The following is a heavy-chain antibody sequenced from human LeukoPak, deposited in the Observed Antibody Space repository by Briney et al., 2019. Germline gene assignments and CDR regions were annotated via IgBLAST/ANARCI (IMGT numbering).Heavy chain of an antibody. Sequence: SETLSLTCAVYGGSFSGYYWSWIRQPPGKGLEWIGEINHSGSTNYNPSLKSRVTISVDTSKNQFSLKLSSVTAADTAVYYCARGPRAFITMVRGVNNDAFDIWGQGTMVTVSS. V-gene: IGHV4-34*01. CDR3: ARGPRAFITMVRGVNNDAFDI. J-gene: IGHJ3*02. D-gene: IGHD3-10*01. CDR2: INHSGST. CDR1: GGSFSGYY.